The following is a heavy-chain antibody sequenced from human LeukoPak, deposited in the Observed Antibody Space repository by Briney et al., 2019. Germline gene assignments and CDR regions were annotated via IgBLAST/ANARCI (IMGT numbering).Heavy chain of an antibody. CDR1: GYTFTSYA. V-gene: IGHV1-3*01. CDR3: ARDKGPGCFDY. J-gene: IGHJ4*02. Sequence: ASVKVSCKASGYTFTSYAMHWVRQAPGQRLEWMGWINAGNGNTKYSQKFQGRVSNTRDTSASTAYMELSSLRSEDTAVYYCARDKGPGCFDYWGQGTLVTVSS. D-gene: IGHD6-19*01. CDR2: INAGNGNT.